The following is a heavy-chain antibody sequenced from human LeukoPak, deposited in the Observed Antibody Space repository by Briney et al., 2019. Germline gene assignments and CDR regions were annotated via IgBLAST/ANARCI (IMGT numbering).Heavy chain of an antibody. CDR2: INGGGGNT. CDR1: GFTFNSYV. D-gene: IGHD2-15*01. Sequence: GGSLRLSCAASGFTFNSYVMSWVRQAPGKGLEWVSAINGGGGNTYYADSVKGCFTISRDNSKNMVYLQMNSLRADDTAVYYCAKSVVVITFRFDDWGQGALVTVSS. CDR3: AKSVVVITFRFDD. J-gene: IGHJ4*02. V-gene: IGHV3-23*01.